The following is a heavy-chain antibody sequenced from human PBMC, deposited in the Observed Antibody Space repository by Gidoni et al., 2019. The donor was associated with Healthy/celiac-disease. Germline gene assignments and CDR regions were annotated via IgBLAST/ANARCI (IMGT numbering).Heavy chain of an antibody. CDR1: GFPFRSYS. V-gene: IGHV3-21*01. D-gene: IGHD2-2*03. CDR3: ARFGYCSSTSCYQMGGGYYYGMDV. Sequence: VQLVESGGGLVNPGGSLRLSCAASGFPFRSYSMTWVRQAPGSGLEWVSSISSSSSYIYYADSGKGRFTISRDNAKNSLYLQMNSLRAEDTAVYYCARFGYCSSTSCYQMGGGYYYGMDVWGQGTTVTVSS. CDR2: ISSSSSYI. J-gene: IGHJ6*02.